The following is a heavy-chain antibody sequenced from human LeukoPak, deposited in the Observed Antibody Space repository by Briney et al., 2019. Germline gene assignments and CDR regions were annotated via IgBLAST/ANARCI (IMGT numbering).Heavy chain of an antibody. CDR2: ISDSGDST. CDR3: AKLSSGSSSWYDY. V-gene: IGHV3-23*01. CDR1: GFTFRNYA. D-gene: IGHD1-26*01. J-gene: IGHJ4*02. Sequence: GGSLRLSCAASGFTFRNYAMSWVRQAPGKGLEWVSIISDSGDSTYYADSVKGRFTISRDTSMNTLYLQMNSLRADDTAIYYCAKLSSGSSSWYDYSGQGTLVTVCS.